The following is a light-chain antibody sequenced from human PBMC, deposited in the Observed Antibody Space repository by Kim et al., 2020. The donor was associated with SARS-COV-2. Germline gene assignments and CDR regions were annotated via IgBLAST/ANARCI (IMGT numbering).Light chain of an antibody. Sequence: SLTISCTGTSGDVGSYDRVSWYQQHPGKAPKLMIYEATMRPSGISNRFSGSKSGNTASLTISGLQAEDEADYYCCSYAGSTTNYVFGTGTKVTVL. V-gene: IGLV2-23*01. J-gene: IGLJ1*01. CDR2: EAT. CDR1: SGDVGSYDR. CDR3: CSYAGSTTNYV.